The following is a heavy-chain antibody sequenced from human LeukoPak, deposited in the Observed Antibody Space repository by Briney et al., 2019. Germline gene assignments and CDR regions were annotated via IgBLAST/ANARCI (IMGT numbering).Heavy chain of an antibody. D-gene: IGHD6-13*01. CDR3: ARETYSSSWYLVGFDY. CDR2: INPNSGGT. V-gene: IGHV1-2*02. Sequence: ASVKVSCKASGYTFTGYYMHWVRQAPGQELVCMGWINPNSGGTNYAQKFQGRVTMTRDTSISTAYMELSRLRSDDTAVYYCARETYSSSWYLVGFDYWGQGTLVTVSS. J-gene: IGHJ4*02. CDR1: GYTFTGYY.